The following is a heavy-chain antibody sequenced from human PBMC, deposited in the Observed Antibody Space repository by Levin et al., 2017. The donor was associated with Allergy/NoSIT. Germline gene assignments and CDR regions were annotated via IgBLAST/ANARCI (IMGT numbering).Heavy chain of an antibody. Sequence: LSLTCAASGFTFSSSAMSWVRQAPGKGLEWVSAISGSGGYTYYADSVKGRFTISRDNSKNTLYLQMNSLRAEDTAVYYCAKDDSGYDSWGGPFDYWGQGTLVTVSS. D-gene: IGHD5-12*01. CDR3: AKDDSGYDSWGGPFDY. CDR1: GFTFSSSA. V-gene: IGHV3-23*01. J-gene: IGHJ4*02. CDR2: ISGSGGYT.